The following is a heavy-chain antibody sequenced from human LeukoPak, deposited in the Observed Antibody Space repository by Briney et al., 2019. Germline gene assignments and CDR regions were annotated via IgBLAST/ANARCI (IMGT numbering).Heavy chain of an antibody. CDR1: GFTFSSYA. V-gene: IGHV3-64D*08. D-gene: IGHD6-13*01. CDR2: ISSKGGST. J-gene: IGHJ6*02. CDR3: VKDFTAAAGTSLYYYGMDV. Sequence: PGGSLRLSCSAPGFTFSSYAMHWVRQAPGKGLEYVSTISSKGGSTYYADSVKGRFTISRDNFKNTLYLQMSSLRAEDTAVYYCVKDFTAAAGTSLYYYGMDVWGQGTTVSVSS.